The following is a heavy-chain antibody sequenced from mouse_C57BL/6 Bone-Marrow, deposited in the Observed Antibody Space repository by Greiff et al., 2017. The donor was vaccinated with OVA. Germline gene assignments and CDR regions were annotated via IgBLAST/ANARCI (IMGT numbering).Heavy chain of an antibody. CDR3: ARGGYYPAWFAY. D-gene: IGHD2-3*01. CDR2: ISSGSSTI. CDR1: GFTFSDYG. Sequence: VQLQQSGGGLVKPGGSLKLSCAASGFTFSDYGMHWVRQAPEKGLEWVAYISSGSSTIYYADTVKGRFTISRDNAKNTLFLQMTSLRSEDTAMYYWARGGYYPAWFAYWGQGTLVTVSA. V-gene: IGHV5-17*01. J-gene: IGHJ3*01.